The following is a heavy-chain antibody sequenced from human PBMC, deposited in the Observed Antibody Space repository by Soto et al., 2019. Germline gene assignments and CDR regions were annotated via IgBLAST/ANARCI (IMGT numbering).Heavy chain of an antibody. V-gene: IGHV6-1*01. D-gene: IGHD6-13*01. CDR1: GDSVSSKSAA. CDR2: TYYRSKWYN. Sequence: PSQTLSLTCAISGDSVSSKSAAWNWIRQSPSRGLEWLGRTYYRSKWYNDYAVSVKSRITINPDTSNNQFSLQLNSVTPEDTAVYYCAREEQQLVEGYYYYGMDVWGQGTTVTVS. CDR3: AREEQQLVEGYYYYGMDV. J-gene: IGHJ6*02.